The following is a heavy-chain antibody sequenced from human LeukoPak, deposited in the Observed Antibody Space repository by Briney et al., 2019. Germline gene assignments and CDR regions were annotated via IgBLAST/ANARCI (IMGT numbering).Heavy chain of an antibody. V-gene: IGHV3-48*01. Sequence: GGSLRLSCAASGFTFSSYSMNWVRQAPGKGLEWVSYISGSGGTRDYADSVKGRFTISRDSAKNSLSLQMNSLRAEDTAVYYCARDSSDGDEYYYYYMDVWGKGTMVTVSS. CDR1: GFTFSSYS. D-gene: IGHD4-17*01. J-gene: IGHJ6*03. CDR3: ARDSSDGDEYYYYYMDV. CDR2: ISGSGGTR.